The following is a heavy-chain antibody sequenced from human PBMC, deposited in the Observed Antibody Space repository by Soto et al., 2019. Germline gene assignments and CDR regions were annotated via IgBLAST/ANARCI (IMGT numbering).Heavy chain of an antibody. V-gene: IGHV3-23*01. CDR2: ISASGGST. Sequence: EVQVLESGGGLVQPGGSLRLSCAASGFTFSSYAMSWFRQAPGKGLEWVSAISASGGSTYYADSVKGRFTISRDNSKNTLFLQMNILRAEDTAVYYCAKDGGFGVPRYYYYMDVWGKGTTVTVSS. CDR3: AKDGGFGVPRYYYYMDV. D-gene: IGHD3-10*01. CDR1: GFTFSSYA. J-gene: IGHJ6*03.